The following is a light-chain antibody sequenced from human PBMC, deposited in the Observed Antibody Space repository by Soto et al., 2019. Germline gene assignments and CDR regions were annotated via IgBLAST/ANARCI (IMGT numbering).Light chain of an antibody. J-gene: IGLJ1*01. V-gene: IGLV2-14*01. Sequence: QSALTQPASVSGSPGQSITISCTGASSDVGDYNYVSWYQHHPGKAPKLLIYEVNNRPSGVSDRFSGSKSGNVASLTISWLQAEDEADYYCSSYTSRSTYVFGTGPSSPS. CDR3: SSYTSRSTYV. CDR2: EVN. CDR1: SSDVGDYNY.